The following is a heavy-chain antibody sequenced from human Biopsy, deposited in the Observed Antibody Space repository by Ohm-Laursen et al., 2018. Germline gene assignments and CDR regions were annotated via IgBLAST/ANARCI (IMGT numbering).Heavy chain of an antibody. D-gene: IGHD1-26*01. Sequence: GASVKVSCKVSGYTFTGHYLHWVRQAPGQGFEWMGWMSPNTGNTVYAQRFQDRVTMTSDTSTGTAYMELTSLTSDDTAVYFCARWETTLGRSLDSWGQGTLVAVSS. J-gene: IGHJ4*02. CDR3: ARWETTLGRSLDS. CDR1: GYTFTGHY. CDR2: MSPNTGNT. V-gene: IGHV1-2*02.